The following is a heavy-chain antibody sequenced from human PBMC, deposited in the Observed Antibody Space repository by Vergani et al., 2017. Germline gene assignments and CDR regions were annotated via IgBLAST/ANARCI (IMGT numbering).Heavy chain of an antibody. CDR1: GGTFSSYS. V-gene: IGHV1-69*09. CDR3: ARDPTTVTTGDY. CDR2: IIPILGIA. J-gene: IGHJ4*02. D-gene: IGHD4-11*01. Sequence: QVQLVQSGAEVKKPGSSVKVSCKASGGTFSSYSTLWVRQAPGQGLEWMGGIIPILGIANYAQKFQGRVTITADKSTSTAYMELSSLRSEDTAVYYCARDPTTVTTGDYWGQGTLVTVSS.